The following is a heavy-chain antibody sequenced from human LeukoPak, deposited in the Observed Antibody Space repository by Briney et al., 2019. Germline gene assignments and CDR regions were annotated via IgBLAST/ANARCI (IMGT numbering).Heavy chain of an antibody. CDR1: GYTFAAYY. Sequence: ASVKVSCNASGYTFAAYYMHWVRQAPGQGLEWMGWMNPNSGDTNYAQKFQGRVTMTRDTSINTAHMELSSLTSDDTAAYYRARLSAVAGTANDYWGQGALVTVSS. V-gene: IGHV1-2*02. D-gene: IGHD6-19*01. CDR2: MNPNSGDT. J-gene: IGHJ4*02. CDR3: ARLSAVAGTANDY.